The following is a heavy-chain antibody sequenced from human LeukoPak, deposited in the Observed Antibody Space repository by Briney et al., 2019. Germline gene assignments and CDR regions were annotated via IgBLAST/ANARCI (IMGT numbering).Heavy chain of an antibody. J-gene: IGHJ4*02. D-gene: IGHD6-6*01. CDR3: ARDYVAARPSFN. CDR1: GGSISSSSYY. CDR2: IYYSGST. V-gene: IGHV4-39*07. Sequence: SETLSLTCTVSGGSISSSSYYWGWIRQPPGKGLEWIGSIYYSGSTYYNPSLKSRVTISVDTSKNQFSLKLSSVTGADTAVYYCARDYVAARPSFNWGQGTLVTVSS.